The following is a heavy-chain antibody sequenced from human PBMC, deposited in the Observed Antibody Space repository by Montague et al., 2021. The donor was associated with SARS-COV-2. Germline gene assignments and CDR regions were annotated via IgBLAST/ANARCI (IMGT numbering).Heavy chain of an antibody. J-gene: IGHJ4*02. Sequence: CAISGDSVVGNRVAWGWIRQYPPRGNEWVGRTYYRTKWYSDYAPSVRGRLTVNPDASKNEFSLELSYVTPEDTAVYYCVRYSGWFYFDFWGQGTLVTVSS. D-gene: IGHD6-19*01. CDR1: GDSVVGNRVA. CDR3: VRYSGWFYFDF. CDR2: TYYRTKWYS. V-gene: IGHV6-1*01.